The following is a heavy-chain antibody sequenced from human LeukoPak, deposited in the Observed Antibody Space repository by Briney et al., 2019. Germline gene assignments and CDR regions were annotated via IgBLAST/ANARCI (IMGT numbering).Heavy chain of an antibody. D-gene: IGHD5-18*01. CDR3: ARGGDTAMVPFDY. CDR1: RFTFDDYA. J-gene: IGHJ4*02. CDR2: ISWNSGSI. Sequence: GGSLRLSCAASRFTFDDYAMHWVRQAPGKGLEWVSGISWNSGSIGYADSVKGRFTISRDNAKNSLYLQMNSLRAEDTAVYYCARGGDTAMVPFDYWGQGTLVTVSS. V-gene: IGHV3-9*01.